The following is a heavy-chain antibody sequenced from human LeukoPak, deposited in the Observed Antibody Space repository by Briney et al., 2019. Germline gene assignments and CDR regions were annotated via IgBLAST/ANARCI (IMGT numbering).Heavy chain of an antibody. CDR2: INPSGGST. CDR3: AREVHYCGGDCPPFDY. D-gene: IGHD2-21*02. Sequence: ASVKVSCKASGYTFTSYYMHWVRQAPGQGLEWMGIINPSGGSTSYAQKFQGRVTTTRDTSTSTVYMELSSLRSEDTAVYYCAREVHYCGGDCPPFDYWGQGTLVTVSS. CDR1: GYTFTSYY. V-gene: IGHV1-46*01. J-gene: IGHJ4*02.